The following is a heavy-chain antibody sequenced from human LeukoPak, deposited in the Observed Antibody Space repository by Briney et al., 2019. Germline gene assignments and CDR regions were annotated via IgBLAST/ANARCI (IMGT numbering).Heavy chain of an antibody. CDR1: GGSISSSSYH. CDR3: ARLSSSHLVDY. J-gene: IGHJ4*02. D-gene: IGHD6-6*01. CDR2: IYYSGST. Sequence: SETLSLTCTVSGGSISSSSYHWGWIRQPPGKGLEWIGSIYYSGSTYYNPSLKSRVTISVDTSKNQFSLKLSSVTAADTAVYYCARLSSSHLVDYWGQGTLVTVSS. V-gene: IGHV4-39*01.